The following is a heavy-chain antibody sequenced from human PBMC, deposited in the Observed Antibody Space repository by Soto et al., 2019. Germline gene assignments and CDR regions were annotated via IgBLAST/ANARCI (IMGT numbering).Heavy chain of an antibody. V-gene: IGHV3-48*03. CDR3: VRYCSTTLCNGVATRTFDY. D-gene: IGHD2-2*01. CDR2: ISSSGYTV. CDR1: RFTFSTYE. Sequence: GGSLRLSCAASRFTFSTYEMNWVRQAPGKGLEWVSYISSSGYTVYYADSVKGRFTIPRDNTRNSLYLQMNSLRDEDTALYYCVRYCSTTLCNGVATRTFDYWGQGTLVTVSS. J-gene: IGHJ4*02.